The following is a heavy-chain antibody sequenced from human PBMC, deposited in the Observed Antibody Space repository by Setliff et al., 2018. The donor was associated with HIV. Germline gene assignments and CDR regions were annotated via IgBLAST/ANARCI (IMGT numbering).Heavy chain of an antibody. Sequence: LSLTCTVSGGSISSGSYSGIYYWSWIRQPAGKGLEWIGHIYTSGSTNYTPSLKSRVTISVDTSKNRFSLKLSSVTAADTAVYYCARDSNDYSYYGLFDSWGQGTLVTVSS. CDR1: GGSISSGSYSGIYY. CDR2: IYTSGST. V-gene: IGHV4-61*09. D-gene: IGHD4-4*01. CDR3: ARDSNDYSYYGLFDS. J-gene: IGHJ4*02.